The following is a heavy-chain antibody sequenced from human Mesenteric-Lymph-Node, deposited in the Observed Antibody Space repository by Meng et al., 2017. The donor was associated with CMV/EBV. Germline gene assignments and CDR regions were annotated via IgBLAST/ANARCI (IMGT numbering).Heavy chain of an antibody. Sequence: SETLSLTCIVSGDSISSGYFWDWLRQPPGRGLEWIANVHHSRGSYYNPSLKSRVTMSLHTSKNQFSLTLSSVTAADAAVYYCARAENGRYYYGMDVWGQGITVTVS. CDR1: GDSISSGYF. CDR3: ARAENGRYYYGMDV. J-gene: IGHJ6*02. D-gene: IGHD1-26*01. V-gene: IGHV4-38-2*02. CDR2: VHHSRGS.